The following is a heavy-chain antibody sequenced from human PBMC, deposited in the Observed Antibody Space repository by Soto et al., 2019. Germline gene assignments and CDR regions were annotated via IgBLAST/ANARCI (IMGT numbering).Heavy chain of an antibody. CDR3: ARSSIEPRVFMYPFDS. Sequence: QLQLQESGPGLVKPSETLSLTCTVSGDSITSSSHYWGWIRQPPGKGLECIANIYYDGNTYYNPSIKSRVAISLDTSKNQFSLRLTSVTAADTAVYYCARSSIEPRVFMYPFDSWGQGTLVTVSS. J-gene: IGHJ4*02. D-gene: IGHD6-6*01. V-gene: IGHV4-39*01. CDR1: GDSITSSSHY. CDR2: IYYDGNT.